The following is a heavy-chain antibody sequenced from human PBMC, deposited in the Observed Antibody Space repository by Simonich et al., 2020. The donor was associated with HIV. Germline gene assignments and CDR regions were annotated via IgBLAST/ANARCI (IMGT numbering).Heavy chain of an antibody. D-gene: IGHD1-1*01. Sequence: QEHLQQWGAGLLKPSETLSLTCAVYIGSFSGYYWSRIHQPPGKGLEWNGEINHRGITISNPSLTNRFTISVDTSKNQFSLRLTSVTAAATAVYFCARQYSTARYFDLWGRGTLVTVSS. V-gene: IGHV4-34*01. CDR3: ARQYSTARYFDL. CDR1: IGSFSGYY. CDR2: INHRGIT. J-gene: IGHJ2*01.